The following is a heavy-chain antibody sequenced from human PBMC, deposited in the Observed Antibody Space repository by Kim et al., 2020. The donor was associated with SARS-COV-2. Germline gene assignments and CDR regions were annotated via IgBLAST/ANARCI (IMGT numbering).Heavy chain of an antibody. CDR1: GYTFTSYG. Sequence: ASVKVSCKASGYTFTSYGISWVRQAPGQGLEWMGWISAYNGNTNYAQKLQGRVTMTTDTSTSTAYMELRSLRSDDTAVYYCARDSPGYYSYYYYGMDVWGQGTTVTVSS. V-gene: IGHV1-18*01. J-gene: IGHJ6*02. D-gene: IGHD3-9*01. CDR3: ARDSPGYYSYYYYGMDV. CDR2: ISAYNGNT.